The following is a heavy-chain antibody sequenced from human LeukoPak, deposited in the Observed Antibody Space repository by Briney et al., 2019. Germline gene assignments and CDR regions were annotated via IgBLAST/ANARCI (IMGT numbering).Heavy chain of an antibody. J-gene: IGHJ5*02. D-gene: IGHD4-17*01. CDR1: GGSISSYY. Sequence: KASETLSLTCTVSGGSISSYYWSWIRQPPGKGLEWIGYIYYSGSTNYNPSLKSRVTISVDTSKNQFSLKLSSVTAADTAVYYCARGLTTVFEPWGQGTLVTVSS. V-gene: IGHV4-59*01. CDR3: ARGLTTVFEP. CDR2: IYYSGST.